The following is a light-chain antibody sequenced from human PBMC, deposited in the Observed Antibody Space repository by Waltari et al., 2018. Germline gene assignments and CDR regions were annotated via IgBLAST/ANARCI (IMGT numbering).Light chain of an antibody. CDR1: QGISSY. CDR2: YAS. CDR3: QQYNSAPFT. J-gene: IGKJ3*01. V-gene: IGKV1-16*01. Sequence: EIQMTQSPSSLSASGGDTVTITCRAIQGISSYLAWYQQKPGKAPRPLMYYASNLESGVPSRFSGSGSGTEFTLTISSLQPEDFATYYCQQYNSAPFTFGPGTKLDIK.